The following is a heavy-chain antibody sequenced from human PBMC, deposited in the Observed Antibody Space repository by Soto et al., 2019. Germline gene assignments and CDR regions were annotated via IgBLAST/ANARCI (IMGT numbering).Heavy chain of an antibody. J-gene: IGHJ3*02. CDR3: ARGFRVVLADKLGAFDT. CDR1: GGSFSGYY. Sequence: QVQLQQWGAGLLKPSETLSLTCAVYGGSFSGYYWSWIRQPLGKGLAWIGEINHSGSTNYNPSLKLRVTMSVDTSKNQFSLNVSSVAAADTGVYYCARGFRVVLADKLGAFDTWGQGTMVTVSS. D-gene: IGHD2-15*01. CDR2: INHSGST. V-gene: IGHV4-34*01.